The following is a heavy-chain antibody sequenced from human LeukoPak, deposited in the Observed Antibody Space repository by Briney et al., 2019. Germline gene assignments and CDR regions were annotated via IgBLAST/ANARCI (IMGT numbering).Heavy chain of an antibody. CDR1: GGSISSGDYY. J-gene: IGHJ4*02. V-gene: IGHV4-30-4*02. D-gene: IGHD3-3*01. Sequence: SETLSLTCTVSGGSISSGDYYWSWIRQPPGKGLEWIGYIYYSGSTYYNPSLKSRVTISVDTSKNQFSLKLSSVTAADTAVYYCASGRITIFGVVDYWGQGTLVTVSS. CDR3: ASGRITIFGVVDY. CDR2: IYYSGST.